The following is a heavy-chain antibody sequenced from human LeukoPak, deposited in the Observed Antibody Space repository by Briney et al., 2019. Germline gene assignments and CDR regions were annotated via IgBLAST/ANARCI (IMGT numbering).Heavy chain of an antibody. V-gene: IGHV1-18*01. CDR3: ARDEYFYGSGSYYYYYGMDV. D-gene: IGHD3-10*01. Sequence: ASVKVSCKASGYTFTSHGISWVRQAPGQGLEGMGWISAYNGNTNYAQKLQGRVTMTTDTSTSTAYMELRSLRSDDTAVYYCARDEYFYGSGSYYYYYGMDVWGQGTTVTVSS. CDR1: GYTFTSHG. J-gene: IGHJ6*02. CDR2: ISAYNGNT.